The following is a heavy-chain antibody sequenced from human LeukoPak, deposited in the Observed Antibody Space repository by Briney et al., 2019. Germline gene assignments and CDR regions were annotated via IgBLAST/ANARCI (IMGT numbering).Heavy chain of an antibody. Sequence: PGGSLRLSCAASGFTFSSYSMNWVRQAPGKGLEWVSSISSSGSYIYYADSVKGRFTISRDNAKNSLYLQMNSLRAEDTAVYYCARDQNYYDSSNDAFDIWGQGTMVTVSS. CDR1: GFTFSSYS. J-gene: IGHJ3*02. V-gene: IGHV3-21*01. D-gene: IGHD3-22*01. CDR3: ARDQNYYDSSNDAFDI. CDR2: ISSSGSYI.